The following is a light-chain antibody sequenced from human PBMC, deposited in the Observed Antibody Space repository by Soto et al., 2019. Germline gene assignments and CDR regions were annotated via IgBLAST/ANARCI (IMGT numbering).Light chain of an antibody. CDR2: GAS. CDR3: QQYGSSPPT. CDR1: QSVSSNY. Sequence: EIVLTQSPGTLSLSPGERATLSCRASQSVSSNYLAWYQRKPGQAPRLLIYGASSRAIDIPNGFSGSGSGTDFPVTITKLDPEHFAVYSCQQYGSSPPTYVQGTKVDI. V-gene: IGKV3-20*01. J-gene: IGKJ1*01.